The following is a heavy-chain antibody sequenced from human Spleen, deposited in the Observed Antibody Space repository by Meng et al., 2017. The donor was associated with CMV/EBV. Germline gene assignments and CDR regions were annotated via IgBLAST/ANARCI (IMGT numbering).Heavy chain of an antibody. CDR3: AKGIRDTAMVYDAFDI. J-gene: IGHJ3*02. CDR2: ISGSGGTT. V-gene: IGHV3-23*01. Sequence: GGSLRLSCAASGFTFSTYAMSWVRQAPGKGLEWVSGISGSGGTTYYADSVKGRFTISRDNSKNTLYLQMLSLRAEDTAVYYCAKGIRDTAMVYDAFDIWGQGTMVTVSS. CDR1: GFTFSTYA. D-gene: IGHD5-18*01.